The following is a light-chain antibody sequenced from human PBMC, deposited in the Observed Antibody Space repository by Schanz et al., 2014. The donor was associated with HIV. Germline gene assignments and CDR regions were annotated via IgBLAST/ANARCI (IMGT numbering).Light chain of an antibody. CDR1: QSVSSN. CDR2: GAS. Sequence: EIVMTQSPATLSVSPGERATLSCRASQSVSSNLAWYQQKPGQAPRLLIYGASTRATGIPARFSGSGSGTEFTLTISSLQSEDFAVYHCQQYENGWTFGQGTQVEIK. J-gene: IGKJ1*01. CDR3: QQYENGWT. V-gene: IGKV3-15*01.